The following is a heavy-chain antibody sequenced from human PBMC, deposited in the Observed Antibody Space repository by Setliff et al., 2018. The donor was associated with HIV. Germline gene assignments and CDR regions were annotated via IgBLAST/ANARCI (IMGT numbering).Heavy chain of an antibody. J-gene: IGHJ4*02. V-gene: IGHV4-34*01. CDR2: IQHSGRI. Sequence: SETLSLTCAVYGGSFSGYCWSWIRQPPGKGLEWIGEIQHSGRINYNSSLESRVTISVDTSKNQFSPKLSSVTAADTAVYYCARGPFYCSSTSCYNLYFDYWGQGTLVTVSS. CDR1: GGSFSGYC. D-gene: IGHD2-2*02. CDR3: ARGPFYCSSTSCYNLYFDY.